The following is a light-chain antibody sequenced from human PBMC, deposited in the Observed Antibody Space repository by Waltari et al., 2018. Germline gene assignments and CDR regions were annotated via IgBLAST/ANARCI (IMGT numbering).Light chain of an antibody. CDR2: GAS. Sequence: EIVLTQSPGTLSLSPGERATLSCWASQSVGGSLAWYQQKPGQAPRLLIYGASSRATDIPDRFSGSGSGTVFSLSISRLEPEDFAVYYCQHYVRLPVTFGQGTKVEIK. J-gene: IGKJ1*01. CDR1: QSVGGS. V-gene: IGKV3-20*01. CDR3: QHYVRLPVT.